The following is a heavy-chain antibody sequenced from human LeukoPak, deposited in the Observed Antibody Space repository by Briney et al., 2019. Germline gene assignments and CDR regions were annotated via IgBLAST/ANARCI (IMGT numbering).Heavy chain of an antibody. D-gene: IGHD2-15*01. CDR3: ARGDCSGGSCYLFDY. CDR2: IYYSGST. J-gene: IGHJ4*02. CDR1: GGSISSSSYY. V-gene: IGHV4-39*01. Sequence: SETLSLTCTVSGGSISSSSYYWGWIRQPPGKGLEWIGSIYYSGSTYYNPSLESRVTISVDTSKNQFSLKLSSVTAADTAVYYCARGDCSGGSCYLFDYWGQGALVTVSS.